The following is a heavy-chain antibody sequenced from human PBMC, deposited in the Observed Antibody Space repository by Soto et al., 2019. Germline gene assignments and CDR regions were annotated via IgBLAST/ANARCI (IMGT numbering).Heavy chain of an antibody. J-gene: IGHJ4*02. CDR1: DGSISSGGYS. D-gene: IGHD3-22*01. Sequence: PSETLSLTCAVSDGSISSGGYSCSWIRQPPGKGLEWIGYIYHSGSTYYNPSLKSRVTISVDRSKNQFSLKLSSVTAADTAVYYCARVYDSSGYYIDYWGQGTLVTVSS. CDR3: ARVYDSSGYYIDY. CDR2: IYHSGST. V-gene: IGHV4-30-2*01.